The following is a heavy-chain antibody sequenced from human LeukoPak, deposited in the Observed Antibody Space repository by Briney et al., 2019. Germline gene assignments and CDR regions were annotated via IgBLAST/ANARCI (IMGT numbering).Heavy chain of an antibody. D-gene: IGHD3-10*01. J-gene: IGHJ5*02. CDR3: ARDREWFGELSDWFDP. Sequence: TSQTLSLTCTVSGGSISSGGYYWSWIRQHPGKGLEWIGYIYYSGSTYYNPSLKSRVTISVDTSKNQFSLKLSSVTAADTAVYYCARDREWFGELSDWFDPWGQGTLVTVSS. CDR1: GGSISSGGYY. CDR2: IYYSGST. V-gene: IGHV4-31*03.